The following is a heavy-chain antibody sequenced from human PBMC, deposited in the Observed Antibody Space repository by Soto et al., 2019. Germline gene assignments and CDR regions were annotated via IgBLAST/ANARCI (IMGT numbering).Heavy chain of an antibody. D-gene: IGHD3-10*01. CDR3: AKDIIPMVRGVIIPHYYYYGMDV. CDR1: GFAFSAYA. CDR2: ISGSGGST. J-gene: IGHJ6*02. Sequence: GGSLRLSCAASGFAFSAYAMTWVRQAPGKGLEWVSAISGSGGSTYYADSVKGRFTISRDNSKNTLYLQMNSLRAEDTAVYYCAKDIIPMVRGVIIPHYYYYGMDVRGQGTTVTVSS. V-gene: IGHV3-23*01.